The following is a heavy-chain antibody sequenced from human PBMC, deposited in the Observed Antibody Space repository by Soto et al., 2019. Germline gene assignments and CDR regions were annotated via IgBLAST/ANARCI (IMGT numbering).Heavy chain of an antibody. D-gene: IGHD2-21*02. J-gene: IGHJ4*02. V-gene: IGHV3-66*01. CDR3: ARGGGAYCGNDCIRAVEH. CDR1: GFTVSNNY. CDR2: IYSGGDT. Sequence: GGSLRLSCAVSGFTVSNNYMSWVRQAPEKGLEWISVIYSGGDTYYADSVKVRFIISRDNSKNTLYLQMNSLRVDDTAVYYCARGGGAYCGNDCIRAVEHWGQGTLVTLSS.